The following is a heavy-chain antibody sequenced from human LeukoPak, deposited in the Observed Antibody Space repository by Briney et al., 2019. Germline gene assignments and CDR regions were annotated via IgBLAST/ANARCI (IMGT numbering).Heavy chain of an antibody. V-gene: IGHV3-23*01. CDR2: ISGSGGST. CDR1: GFTFSSYA. J-gene: IGHJ4*02. D-gene: IGHD6-19*01. Sequence: PGGSLRLSCAASGFTFSSYAMSWVRQAPGKGLEWVSAISGSGGSTYYADSVKGRFTISRDNSKNTLYLQTNSLRAEDTAVYYCAKDSSGWYTLGFDYWGQGTLVTVSS. CDR3: AKDSSGWYTLGFDY.